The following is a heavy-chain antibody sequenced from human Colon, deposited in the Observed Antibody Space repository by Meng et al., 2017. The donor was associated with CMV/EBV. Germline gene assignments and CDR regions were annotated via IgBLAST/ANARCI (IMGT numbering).Heavy chain of an antibody. CDR2: IYNSVST. CDR1: GDSVSGGSYY. CDR3: ARDRPADY. J-gene: IGHJ4*02. Sequence: SETLSLTCTVSGDSVSGGSYYWTWIRQAPGKGLEWIGYIYNSVSTNYNPSLKSRVTISVDTSKNQFSLKLTSVTAADTAVCYCARDRPADYWGQGTLVTVSS. V-gene: IGHV4-61*01.